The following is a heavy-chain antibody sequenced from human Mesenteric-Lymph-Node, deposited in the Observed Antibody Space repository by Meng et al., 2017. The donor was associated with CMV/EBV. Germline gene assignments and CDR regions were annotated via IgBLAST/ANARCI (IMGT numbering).Heavy chain of an antibody. Sequence: FTVSNYAMHWVRQAPGQGLEWVSSITSGGSFIYYADSVRGRFTTSRDNTKNSLYLQMNTLRAEDTGVYYCARESDLVVVIAATPSLDYWGQGTLVTVSS. J-gene: IGHJ4*02. D-gene: IGHD2-15*01. V-gene: IGHV3-21*01. CDR3: ARESDLVVVIAATPSLDY. CDR2: ITSGGSFI. CDR1: FTVSNYA.